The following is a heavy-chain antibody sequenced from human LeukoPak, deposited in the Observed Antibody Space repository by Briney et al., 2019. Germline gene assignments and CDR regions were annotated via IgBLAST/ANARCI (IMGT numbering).Heavy chain of an antibody. V-gene: IGHV1-69*04. CDR1: GGTFSSYA. CDR2: IIPILGIA. J-gene: IGHJ4*02. D-gene: IGHD3-22*01. CDR3: ARGGNYYDSSGDY. Sequence: SVKVSCKASGGTFSSYAISWVRQAPGQGLEWMGRIIPILGIANYAQKFQGRVTITADKSTSTAYMELSRLRSDDTAVYYCARGGNYYDSSGDYWGQGTLVTVSS.